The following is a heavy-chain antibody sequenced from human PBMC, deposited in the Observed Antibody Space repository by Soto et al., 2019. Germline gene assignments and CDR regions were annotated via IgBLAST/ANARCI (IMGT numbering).Heavy chain of an antibody. CDR2: ISSSGDVT. CDR3: AKTGGFSGSYHFIS. V-gene: IGHV3-23*01. J-gene: IGHJ4*02. Sequence: DEQLLESGGGLVQPGGSLRLSCEASGITFSSYSMSWVRQSPGKGLEWVSSISSSGDVTYDADSVKGRFTISRDNSKNSLYLQMNSLRAEDTAIYYCAKTGGFSGSYHFISWGQGTLVTVSS. D-gene: IGHD1-26*01. CDR1: GITFSSYS.